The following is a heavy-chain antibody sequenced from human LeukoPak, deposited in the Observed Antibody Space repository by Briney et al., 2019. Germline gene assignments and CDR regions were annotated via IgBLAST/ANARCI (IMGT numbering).Heavy chain of an antibody. V-gene: IGHV3-43*01. Sequence: GGSLRLSCAASGFTFSSYWMHWVRQPPGKGLEWVSLISWDGDTTHFADSVKGRFNISRDNSKNSLYLQMNSLRTEDTALYYCAAGPTGTRFEYWGKGTLVTVSP. CDR2: ISWDGDTT. CDR3: AAGPTGTRFEY. D-gene: IGHD1-1*01. CDR1: GFTFSSYW. J-gene: IGHJ4*02.